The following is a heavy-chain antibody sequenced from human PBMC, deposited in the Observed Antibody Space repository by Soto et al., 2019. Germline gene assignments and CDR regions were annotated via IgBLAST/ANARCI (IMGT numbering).Heavy chain of an antibody. Sequence: EVQLVESGGGLVQPGGSLRLSCAASGFTFSSYWMHWVRQAPGKGLVWVSRIKGDETGTDYADSVKGRFTISRDNGKNMVQRQMNSRSADDAAVYYWTRDIGGDDGVDYWGQGTPVTVSS. CDR2: IKGDETGT. D-gene: IGHD4-17*01. J-gene: IGHJ4*01. CDR1: GFTFSSYW. V-gene: IGHV3-74*01. CDR3: TRDIGGDDGVDY.